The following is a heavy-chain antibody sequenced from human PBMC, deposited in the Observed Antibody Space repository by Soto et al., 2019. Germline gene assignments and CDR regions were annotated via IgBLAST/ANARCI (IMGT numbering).Heavy chain of an antibody. D-gene: IGHD3-22*01. Sequence: ASVKVSCKASGYSFATSGISWVRQAPGQGLEWMGWVSAYNGNTNYEQKLQDRVTMTTDTSTSTAYLELRSLRSDDTAVYYCARAGHYYDSSGYATWGQGTLVTVSS. J-gene: IGHJ5*02. CDR1: GYSFATSG. CDR2: VSAYNGNT. CDR3: ARAGHYYDSSGYAT. V-gene: IGHV1-18*01.